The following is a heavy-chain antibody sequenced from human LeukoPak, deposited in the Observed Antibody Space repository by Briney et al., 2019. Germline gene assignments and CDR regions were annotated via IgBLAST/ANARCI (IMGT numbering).Heavy chain of an antibody. CDR2: IYYSGST. V-gene: IGHV4-59*12. D-gene: IGHD3-3*01. CDR1: GGSISSYY. Sequence: SGTLSLTCTVSGGSISSYYWSWIRQPPGKGLEWIGYIYYSGSTNYNPSLKSRVTISVDASKNQFSLKLSSVTAADTAVYYCAREPRASGCFDYWGQGTLVTVSS. J-gene: IGHJ4*02. CDR3: AREPRASGCFDY.